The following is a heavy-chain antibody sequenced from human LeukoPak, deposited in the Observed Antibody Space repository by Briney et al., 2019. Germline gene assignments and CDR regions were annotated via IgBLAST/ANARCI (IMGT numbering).Heavy chain of an antibody. CDR2: ISSSGSTI. V-gene: IGHV3-48*03. J-gene: IGHJ4*02. CDR1: GFTFSSYE. D-gene: IGHD3-22*01. Sequence: GGSLRLSCAASGFTFSSYEMNWVRQAPGKGLEWVSYISSSGSTIYYADSVKGRFTISRDNAKNSLYLQMNSLRAEDTAVHYCARGNNRRGYYIFDYWGQGTLVTVPS. CDR3: ARGNNRRGYYIFDY.